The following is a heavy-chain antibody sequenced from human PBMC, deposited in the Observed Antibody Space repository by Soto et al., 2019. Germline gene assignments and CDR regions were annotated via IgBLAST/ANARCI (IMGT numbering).Heavy chain of an antibody. J-gene: IGHJ6*02. CDR1: GGTFSSYA. V-gene: IGHV1-69*01. D-gene: IGHD5-18*01. CDR2: IIPIFGTA. Sequence: QVQLVQSGAEVKKPGSSVKVSCKASGGTFSSYAISWVRQAPGQGLECMGVIIPIFGTANYAQKFQVRVTITADESTITAYMELSSLRSEDTAVYYCARDGYSYGSYYYYYGMDVLGQGTTVTVSS. CDR3: ARDGYSYGSYYYYYGMDV.